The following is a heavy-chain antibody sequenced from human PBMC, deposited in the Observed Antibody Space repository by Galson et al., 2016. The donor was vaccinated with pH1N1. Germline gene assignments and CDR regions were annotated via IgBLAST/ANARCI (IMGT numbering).Heavy chain of an antibody. CDR2: VNPGGSTI. V-gene: IGHV5-51*03. J-gene: IGHJ3*02. D-gene: IGHD4-17*01. Sequence: QSGAEVKKPGESLKISCKASGSSFTRQWIAWVRQVPGKGLEWVGVVNPGGSTIRYSPPFQGQVTISSDKSINIAYLQWIILRASDTATYYCARPYDFGDYRGDAFEIWGQGTVVIVSS. CDR3: ARPYDFGDYRGDAFEI. CDR1: GSSFTRQW.